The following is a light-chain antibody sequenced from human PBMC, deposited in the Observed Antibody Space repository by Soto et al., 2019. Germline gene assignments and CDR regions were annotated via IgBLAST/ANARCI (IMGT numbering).Light chain of an antibody. CDR1: QSISNY. CDR3: QQIYSTLQWT. CDR2: SAS. J-gene: IGKJ1*01. V-gene: IGKV1-39*01. Sequence: DIQMTQSPSSLSASVGDRVTITCRASQSISNYLSWFQQKPGKAPKLLIYSASSLQSGVPSRFSGSGSGTDCTLSITSRQPEDFASYYCQQIYSTLQWTFGQGTKVDIK.